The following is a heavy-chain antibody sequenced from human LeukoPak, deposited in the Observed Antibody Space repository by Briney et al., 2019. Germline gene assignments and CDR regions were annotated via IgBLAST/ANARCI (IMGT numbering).Heavy chain of an antibody. CDR1: GFTFSSYW. J-gene: IGHJ3*02. CDR3: ARGRRYSYGYAPFDI. D-gene: IGHD5-18*01. V-gene: IGHV3-7*01. Sequence: PGGSLRLSCAASGFTFSSYWMSWVRQAPGKGLEWVANIKQDGSEKYYVDSVKGRFTISRDNAKNSLYLQMNSLRAEDTAVYYCARGRRYSYGYAPFDIWGQGTMVTVSS. CDR2: IKQDGSEK.